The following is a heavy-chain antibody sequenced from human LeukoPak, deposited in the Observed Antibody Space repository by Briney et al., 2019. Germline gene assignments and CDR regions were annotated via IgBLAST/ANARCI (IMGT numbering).Heavy chain of an antibody. CDR1: GYTFTSYG. D-gene: IGHD6-13*01. CDR3: ARGRTEPYSSSWDGYYFDY. CDR2: ISAYNGNT. V-gene: IGHV1-18*01. J-gene: IGHJ4*02. Sequence: GASVKVSCKASGYTFTSYGIIWVRQAPGQGLEWMGWISAYNGNTNYAQKLQGRATMTTDTSTSTAYMELRSLRSDDTAVYYCARGRTEPYSSSWDGYYFDYWGQGTLVTVSS.